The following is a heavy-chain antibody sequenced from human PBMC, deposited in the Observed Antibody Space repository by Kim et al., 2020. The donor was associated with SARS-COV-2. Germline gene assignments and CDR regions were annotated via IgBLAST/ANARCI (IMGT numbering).Heavy chain of an antibody. D-gene: IGHD6-13*01. CDR2: ISYDGSNK. V-gene: IGHV3-30*04. Sequence: GGSLRLSCAASGFTFSSYAMHWVRQAPGKGLEWVAVISYDGSNKYYADSVKGRFTISRDNSKNTLYLQMNSLRAEDTAVYYCARPNLYSSSWYGWGQGTL. CDR1: GFTFSSYA. CDR3: ARPNLYSSSWYG. J-gene: IGHJ4*02.